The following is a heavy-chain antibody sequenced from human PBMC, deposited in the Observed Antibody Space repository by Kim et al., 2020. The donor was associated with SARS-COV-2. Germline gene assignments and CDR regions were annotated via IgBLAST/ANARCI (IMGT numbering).Heavy chain of an antibody. V-gene: IGHV3-48*01. D-gene: IGHD2-15*01. CDR2: TE. Sequence: TEYYAGSVKGRFTISRDNAENSLFLQMNGLRAEDTALYYCATVLSKDSNYWGQGTLVIVSS. CDR3: ATVLSKDSNY. J-gene: IGHJ4*02.